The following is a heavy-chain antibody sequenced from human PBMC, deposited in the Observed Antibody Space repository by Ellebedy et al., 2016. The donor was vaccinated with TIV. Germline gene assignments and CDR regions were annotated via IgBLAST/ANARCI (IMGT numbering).Heavy chain of an antibody. J-gene: IGHJ4*02. V-gene: IGHV1-18*04. CDR1: GYTFTNYG. CDR2: ISAYDGTT. D-gene: IGHD3-22*01. Sequence: ASVKVSCKASGYTFTNYGVTWVRQGPGQGLEWVGWISAYDGTTNYAQKLQGRVTMTTDTSTSTAYMELRSLRSDDTAVYYCARDWINYYDSGYFDYWGQGTLVTVSS. CDR3: ARDWINYYDSGYFDY.